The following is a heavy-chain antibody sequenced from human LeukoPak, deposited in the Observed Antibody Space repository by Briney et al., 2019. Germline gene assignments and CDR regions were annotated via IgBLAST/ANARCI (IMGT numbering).Heavy chain of an antibody. CDR2: INAGNGNT. D-gene: IGHD3-3*01. J-gene: IGHJ4*02. CDR1: GYTFTSYA. V-gene: IGHV1-3*01. CDR3: ARAELPYDFWSGPNSNFDY. Sequence: ASVKVSCKASGYTFTSYAMHWVRQAPGQRLEWTGWINAGNGNTKYSQKFQGRVTITRDTSASTAYMELSSLRSEDTAVYYCARAELPYDFWSGPNSNFDYWGQGTLVTVSS.